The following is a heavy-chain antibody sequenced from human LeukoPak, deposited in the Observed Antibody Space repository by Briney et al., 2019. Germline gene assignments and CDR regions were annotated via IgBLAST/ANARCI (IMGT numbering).Heavy chain of an antibody. CDR2: INPNSGGT. D-gene: IGHD2-15*01. CDR3: ARDPYRYCSGGSCYTWFDP. V-gene: IGHV1-2*02. J-gene: IGHJ5*02. CDR1: GYTFTGYY. Sequence: ASVKVSCKAAGYTFTGYYMQWVRQAPGQGLEWLGWINPNSGGTNYAQKFQGRVTMTRDTSISTAYMELSRLRSDDTAVYYCARDPYRYCSGGSCYTWFDPWGQGTLVTVSS.